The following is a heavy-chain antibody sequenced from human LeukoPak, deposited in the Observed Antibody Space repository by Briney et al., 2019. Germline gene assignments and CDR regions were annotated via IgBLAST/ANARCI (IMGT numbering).Heavy chain of an antibody. Sequence: GGSLRLSCAASGFTFSSHWMSWVRQAPGKGLAWVANIKQDGSEQYYVDSVKGRFTISRDNAKNSLYLQMNSLRAEDTAVYYCARDVRADFWSGYPNHAFDIWGQGTLVTVSS. V-gene: IGHV3-7*01. CDR2: IKQDGSEQ. J-gene: IGHJ3*02. CDR1: GFTFSSHW. D-gene: IGHD3-3*01. CDR3: ARDVRADFWSGYPNHAFDI.